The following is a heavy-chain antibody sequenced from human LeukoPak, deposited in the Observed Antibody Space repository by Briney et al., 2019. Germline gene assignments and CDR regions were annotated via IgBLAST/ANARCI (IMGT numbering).Heavy chain of an antibody. CDR2: ISGSGGST. D-gene: IGHD6-19*01. Sequence: GGTLRLSCAASGFTFRNYGMSWVRQAPGKGLEWVSAISGSGGSTYNADSVKGRFTISRDNSKNTLYLQMNSLRAEDTAVYYCAKALKVVAGSGPVDYYYYMDVWGKGTTVTISS. CDR1: GFTFRNYG. CDR3: AKALKVVAGSGPVDYYYYMDV. V-gene: IGHV3-23*01. J-gene: IGHJ6*03.